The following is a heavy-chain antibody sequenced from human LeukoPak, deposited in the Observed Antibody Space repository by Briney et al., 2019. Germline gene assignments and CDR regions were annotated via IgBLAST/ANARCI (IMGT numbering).Heavy chain of an antibody. CDR2: INDSGST. V-gene: IGHV4-34*01. CDR1: GGSFSGYY. CDR3: ARRYYSWSRGVGWFDP. D-gene: IGHD1-26*01. Sequence: SETLSLTCAVYGGSFSGYYWSRIRQPPGKGLEWIGEINDSGSTNYNPSLKSRVTISVDTSKNQFSLKLSSVTAADTAVYYCARRYYSWSRGVGWFDPWGQGTLVTVSS. J-gene: IGHJ5*02.